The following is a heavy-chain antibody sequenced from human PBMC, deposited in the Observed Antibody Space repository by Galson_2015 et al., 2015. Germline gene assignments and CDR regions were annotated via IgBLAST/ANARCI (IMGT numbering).Heavy chain of an antibody. V-gene: IGHV3-21*01. J-gene: IGHJ3*02. CDR2: ISNSSSYI. CDR1: GFTFSSYS. CDR3: ARGTPREYSGYDSSWAFDI. D-gene: IGHD5-12*01. Sequence: SLRLSCAASGFTFSSYSMNWVRQAPGKGLEWVSSISNSSSYIYYADSVKGRFTISRDNAKNTLYLQMNSLRAEDAAVYYCARGTPREYSGYDSSWAFDIWGQGTMVTVSS.